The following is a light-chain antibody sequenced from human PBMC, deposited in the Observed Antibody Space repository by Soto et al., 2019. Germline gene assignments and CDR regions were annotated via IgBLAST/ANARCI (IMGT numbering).Light chain of an antibody. V-gene: IGLV2-14*01. CDR1: SSDVGGYNY. CDR3: SSYTSSITLVV. CDR2: DVS. Sequence: QSALTQPASVSGSPGQSITISCTGTSSDVGGYNYVSWYQQHPGKAPKLMIYDVSNRPSGVSNRFSGSKSGNTASLTISGLQAEDEADYYCSSYTSSITLVVFGGGTKVTVL. J-gene: IGLJ2*01.